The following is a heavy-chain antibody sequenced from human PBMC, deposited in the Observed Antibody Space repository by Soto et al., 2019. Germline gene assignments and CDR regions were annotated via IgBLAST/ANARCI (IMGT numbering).Heavy chain of an antibody. J-gene: IGHJ3*02. V-gene: IGHV5-51*01. CDR2: IYPGDSDT. CDR3: ARQVPPPDIVVVPAAPRAFDI. CDR1: GYSFTSYW. D-gene: IGHD2-2*01. Sequence: GESLKISCKGSGYSFTSYWIGWVRQMPGKGLEWMGIIYPGDSDTRYSPSFQGQVTISADKSISTAYLQWSSLKASDTAMYYCARQVPPPDIVVVPAAPRAFDIWGQGTMVTVSS.